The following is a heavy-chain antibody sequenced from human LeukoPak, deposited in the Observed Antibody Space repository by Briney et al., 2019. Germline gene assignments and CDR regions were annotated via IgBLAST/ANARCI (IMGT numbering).Heavy chain of an antibody. J-gene: IGHJ6*03. Sequence: ASVKVSCKASGYTFTSYGISWVRQAPGQGLEWMGWISAYNGNTNYAQKLQGRVTMTTDTSTNTAYMELRSLRSDDTAVYYCARDRPTVDTARVYYYYYMDVWGKGTTVTVSS. CDR3: ARDRPTVDTARVYYYYYMDV. CDR1: GYTFTSYG. CDR2: ISAYNGNT. V-gene: IGHV1-18*01. D-gene: IGHD5-18*01.